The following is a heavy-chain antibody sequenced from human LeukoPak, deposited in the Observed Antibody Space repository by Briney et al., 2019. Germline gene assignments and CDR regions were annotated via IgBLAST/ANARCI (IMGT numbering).Heavy chain of an antibody. CDR3: ASTYSSGWYFDY. Sequence: GASVKVSCKASGYTFTGYYMHWVRQAPGQGLEWMGWINPNTDGTNYAQKFQGRVTMTMDTSISTAYMELSRLRPDDTAVYYCASTYSSGWYFDYWGQGTLVTVSS. D-gene: IGHD6-19*01. CDR2: INPNTDGT. V-gene: IGHV1-2*02. J-gene: IGHJ4*02. CDR1: GYTFTGYY.